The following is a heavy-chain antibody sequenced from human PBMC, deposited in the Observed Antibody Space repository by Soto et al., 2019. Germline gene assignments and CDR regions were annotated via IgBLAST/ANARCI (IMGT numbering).Heavy chain of an antibody. D-gene: IGHD1-26*01. Sequence: LSRTCAVSGVSISSGGYSWSWIRQPPGKGLEWIGYIYHTGSSYDNPSLKSRLTISIDRSKNQISLKLRSVTAADTAMYYCARFSGSYFDYWGQGTLVTVSS. V-gene: IGHV4-30-2*01. CDR3: ARFSGSYFDY. CDR1: GVSISSGGYS. CDR2: IYHTGSS. J-gene: IGHJ4*02.